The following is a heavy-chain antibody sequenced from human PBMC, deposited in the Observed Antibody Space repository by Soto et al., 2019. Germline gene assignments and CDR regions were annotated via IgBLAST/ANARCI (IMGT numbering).Heavy chain of an antibody. J-gene: IGHJ4*02. CDR3: ARHYYGDDFTYFDY. CDR1: GGSISSSSYY. V-gene: IGHV4-39*01. CDR2: IYYSGST. D-gene: IGHD4-17*01. Sequence: SETLSLTCTVSGGSISSSSYYWGWIRQPPGKGLEWIGSIYYSGSTYYNPSLKSRVTISVDTSKNQFSLKLSSVTAADTAVYYCARHYYGDDFTYFDYWGQGTLVTVSS.